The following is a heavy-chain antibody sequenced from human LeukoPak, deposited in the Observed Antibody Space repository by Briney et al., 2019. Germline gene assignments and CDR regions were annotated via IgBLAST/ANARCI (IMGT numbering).Heavy chain of an antibody. V-gene: IGHV4-59*01. CDR3: ARTSAAGALGTFDI. CDR2: IYYSGST. D-gene: IGHD6-13*01. CDR1: GGSISSYY. J-gene: IGHJ3*02. Sequence: SETLSLSCTVSGGSISSYYWSWIRQPPGKGLEWIGYIYYSGSTNYNPSLKSRVTISVDTSKNQFSLKLSSVTAADTAVYYCARTSAAGALGTFDIWGQGTMVTVPS.